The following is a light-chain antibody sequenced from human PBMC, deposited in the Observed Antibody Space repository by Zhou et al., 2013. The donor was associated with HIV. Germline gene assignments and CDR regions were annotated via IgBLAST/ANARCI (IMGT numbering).Light chain of an antibody. CDR1: QSVSNNY. CDR2: GAA. Sequence: VLTQSPGTLSLSPGERATLSCRASQSVSNNYLAWYQQKPGQAPRLLVFGAANRAAGISDRFSGSGSGRDFTLTINRLEPEDSAVYYCHQYGGSYTFGQGTKLEIK. J-gene: IGKJ2*01. V-gene: IGKV3-20*01. CDR3: HQYGGSYT.